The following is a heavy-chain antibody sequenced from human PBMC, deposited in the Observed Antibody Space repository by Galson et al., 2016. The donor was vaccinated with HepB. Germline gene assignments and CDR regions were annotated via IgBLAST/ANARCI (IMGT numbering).Heavy chain of an antibody. Sequence: SLRLSCAASGLTVRSNFMNWVRQAPGKGLEWVSIIYSGAGTYYADSVKGRFTISRDNSKNTLYLQMNSLRAEDTAVYYCARGRLGTSGYPYSFDYWGQGSLVTVSS. CDR1: GLTVRSNF. D-gene: IGHD3-22*01. CDR2: IYSGAGT. V-gene: IGHV3-53*01. J-gene: IGHJ4*02. CDR3: ARGRLGTSGYPYSFDY.